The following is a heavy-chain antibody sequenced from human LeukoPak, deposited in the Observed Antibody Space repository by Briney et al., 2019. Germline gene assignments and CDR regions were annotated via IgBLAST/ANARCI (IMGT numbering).Heavy chain of an antibody. CDR2: IYTSGST. Sequence: KRSETLSLTCTVSSGSISSYYWRWIRQPAGRGREWIGRIYTSGSTNYHPSLKSRVTMSVDTSKNQFSLKLSSVTAADTAVYYCARDANFDYYGSGSYYTNTKKYNWFDPWGQGTLVTVSS. J-gene: IGHJ5*02. CDR3: ARDANFDYYGSGSYYTNTKKYNWFDP. D-gene: IGHD3-10*01. V-gene: IGHV4-4*07. CDR1: SGSISSYY.